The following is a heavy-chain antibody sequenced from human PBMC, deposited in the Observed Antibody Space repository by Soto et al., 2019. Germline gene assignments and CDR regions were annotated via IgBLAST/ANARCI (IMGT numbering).Heavy chain of an antibody. J-gene: IGHJ6*02. CDR3: AREDTAITPPPYYYYYGMDV. CDR1: GGTFSSYA. D-gene: IGHD5-18*01. V-gene: IGHV1-69*13. Sequence: ASVKVSCKASGGTFSSYAISWVRQAPGQGLEWMGGIIPIFGTANYAQKFQGRVPITADESTSTAYMELSSLRSEDTAVYYCAREDTAITPPPYYYYYGMDVWGQGTTVTVSS. CDR2: IIPIFGTA.